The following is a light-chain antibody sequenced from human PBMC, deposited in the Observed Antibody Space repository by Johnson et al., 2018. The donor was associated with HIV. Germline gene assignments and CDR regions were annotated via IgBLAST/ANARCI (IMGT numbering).Light chain of an antibody. CDR3: GTWDSSLSAGDV. CDR1: SSDMGNYA. Sequence: QSVLTQPPSVSAAPGQKVTISCSGSSSDMGNYAVSWYQQLPGTAPKLLIYKNNKRPSGIPDRFSGSKSGTSATLGITGLQNGDEADYYCGTWDSSLSAGDVFGTGAKVTVL. CDR2: KNN. J-gene: IGLJ1*01. V-gene: IGLV1-51*02.